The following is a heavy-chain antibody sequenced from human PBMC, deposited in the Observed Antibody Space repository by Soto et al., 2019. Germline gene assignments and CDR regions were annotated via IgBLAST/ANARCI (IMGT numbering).Heavy chain of an antibody. CDR2: IYYSGST. D-gene: IGHD3-10*01. V-gene: IGHV4-59*01. CDR3: ARDFNYYGSGSGYMDV. CDR1: GGSISSYY. J-gene: IGHJ6*03. Sequence: PSETLSLTCTVSGGSISSYYWSWIRQPPGKGLEWIGYIYYSGSTNYNPSLKSRVTISVDTSKNQFSLKLSSVTAADTAVYYCARDFNYYGSGSGYMDVWGKGTTVTVSS.